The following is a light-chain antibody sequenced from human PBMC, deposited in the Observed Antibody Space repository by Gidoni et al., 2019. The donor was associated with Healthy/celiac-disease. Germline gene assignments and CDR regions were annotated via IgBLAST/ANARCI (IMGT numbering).Light chain of an antibody. J-gene: IGKJ5*01. V-gene: IGKV3-20*01. CDR3: QQYGSSPPIT. CDR1: QSVSSSY. CDR2: GAS. Sequence: EIVLTQSPGTLSLSPGERATLSCRASQSVSSSYLAWYQQKPGQAPRLLIYGASSRDTGIPDRFSGSGSGTDFTLTISRLEPEDFAVYYCQQYGSSPPITFGQXTRLEIK.